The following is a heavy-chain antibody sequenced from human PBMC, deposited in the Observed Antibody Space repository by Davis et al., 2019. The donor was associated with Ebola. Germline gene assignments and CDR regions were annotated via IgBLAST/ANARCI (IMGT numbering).Heavy chain of an antibody. V-gene: IGHV3-33*01. J-gene: IGHJ6*02. CDR2: IWYDGSNK. CDR1: GFTFSSYG. Sequence: GESLKISCAASGFTFSSYGMHWVRQAPGKGLEWVAVIWYDGSNKYYADSVKGRFTISRDNSKNTLYLQMNSLRAEDTAVYYCEGSGTTAGDVWGQGTTVTVSS. CDR3: EGSGTTAGDV. D-gene: IGHD3-10*01.